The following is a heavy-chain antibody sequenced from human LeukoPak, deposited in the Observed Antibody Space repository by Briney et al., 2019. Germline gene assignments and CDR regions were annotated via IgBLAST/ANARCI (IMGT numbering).Heavy chain of an antibody. CDR3: ARDTVTLTRRGAFDI. Sequence: SQTLSLTCTVSGGSISSGDYYWSWIRQPPEKGLEWIGYIYYSGSTYYNPSLKSRVTISVDTSKNQFSLKLSSVTAADTAVYYCARDTVTLTRRGAFDIWGQGTMVTVSS. CDR2: IYYSGST. J-gene: IGHJ3*02. CDR1: GGSISSGDYY. D-gene: IGHD4-17*01. V-gene: IGHV4-30-4*01.